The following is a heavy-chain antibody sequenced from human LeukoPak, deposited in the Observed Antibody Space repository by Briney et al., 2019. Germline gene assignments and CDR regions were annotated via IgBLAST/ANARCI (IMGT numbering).Heavy chain of an antibody. D-gene: IGHD3-10*01. CDR3: ARDSLWFGELLGYFDY. V-gene: IGHV3-30*03. CDR2: ISYDGSNK. Sequence: GGSLRLSCAASGFTFSSYGMHWVRQAPGKGLEWVAVISYDGSNKYYADSVKGRFTISRDNSKNTLYLQMNSLRAEDTAVYYCARDSLWFGELLGYFDYWGQGTLVTVSS. CDR1: GFTFSSYG. J-gene: IGHJ4*02.